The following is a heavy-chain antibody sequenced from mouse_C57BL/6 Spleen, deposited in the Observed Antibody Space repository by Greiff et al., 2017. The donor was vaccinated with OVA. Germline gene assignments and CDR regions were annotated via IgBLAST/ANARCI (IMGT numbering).Heavy chain of an antibody. Sequence: EVQLQQSGAELVRPGASVKLSCTASGFNIKDDYMHWVKQRPEQGLEWIGWIDPENGDTEYASKFQGKATITADTSSNTAYLQLSSLTSEDTAVYYCTTSGDDYDEGTWFAYWGQGTLVTVSA. CDR3: TTSGDDYDEGTWFAY. J-gene: IGHJ3*01. CDR1: GFNIKDDY. CDR2: IDPENGDT. D-gene: IGHD2-4*01. V-gene: IGHV14-4*01.